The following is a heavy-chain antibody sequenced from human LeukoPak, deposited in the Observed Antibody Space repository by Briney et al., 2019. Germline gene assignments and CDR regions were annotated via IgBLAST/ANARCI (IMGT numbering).Heavy chain of an antibody. CDR3: TTHRLYGSGTLGGY. J-gene: IGHJ4*02. CDR1: GFTFSSYA. D-gene: IGHD3-10*01. Sequence: GRSLRLSCAASGFTFSSYAMHWVRQAPGKGLEWVAVISYDGSNKYYADSVKGRFTISRDNSKNTLYLQMNSLKTEDTAVYYCTTHRLYGSGTLGGYWGQGTLVTVSS. V-gene: IGHV3-30-3*01. CDR2: ISYDGSNK.